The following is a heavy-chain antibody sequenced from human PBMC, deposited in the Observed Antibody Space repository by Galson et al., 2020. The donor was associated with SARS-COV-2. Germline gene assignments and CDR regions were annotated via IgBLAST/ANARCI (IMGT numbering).Heavy chain of an antibody. CDR3: ARVWERGFSYGNWFDP. Sequence: ASVKVSCKASGYTFTNYDINWVRQATGQGLEWMGWMNPKSGNTGYVQKFQGRVTMTRDTSINTAYMELSSLRFEDTAVYYCARVWERGFSYGNWFDPWGQGTLGTVSS. D-gene: IGHD5-18*01. CDR1: GYTFTNYD. CDR2: MNPKSGNT. J-gene: IGHJ5*02. V-gene: IGHV1-8*01.